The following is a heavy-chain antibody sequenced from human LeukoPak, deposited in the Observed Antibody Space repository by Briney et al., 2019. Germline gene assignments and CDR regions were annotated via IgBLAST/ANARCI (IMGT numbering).Heavy chain of an antibody. J-gene: IGHJ5*02. CDR1: GFTFSSYS. D-gene: IGHD3-10*01. CDR3: ARDLVQQGDWFDP. V-gene: IGHV3-21*01. Sequence: GGSLRLSCAASGFTFSSYSMNWVRQAPGKGLEWVSSISSSSSYIYYADSVKGRFTISRDNAKNSLYLQMNSLRAEDTAVYYCARDLVQQGDWFDPWGQGTLVNASS. CDR2: ISSSSSYI.